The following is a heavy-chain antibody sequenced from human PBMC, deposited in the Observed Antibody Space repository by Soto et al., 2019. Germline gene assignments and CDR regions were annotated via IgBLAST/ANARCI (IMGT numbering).Heavy chain of an antibody. CDR2: IYPGDSDT. CDR3: ARHCLGGHNPIFLYLFAF. D-gene: IGHD2-15*01. V-gene: IGHV5-51*01. J-gene: IGHJ3*01. Sequence: ESLKISCQASGYIFTSYWIAWVRQKPGKGLEWMGIIYPGDSDTTYSPSFQGQVTISADMSNNTAYLQLSGLKASDTAMYYCARHCLGGHNPIFLYLFAFSAQGTSVTVS. CDR1: GYIFTSYW.